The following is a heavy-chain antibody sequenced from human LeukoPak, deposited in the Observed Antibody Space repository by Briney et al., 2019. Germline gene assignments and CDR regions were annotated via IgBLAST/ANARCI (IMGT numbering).Heavy chain of an antibody. D-gene: IGHD2-15*01. CDR2: IYYSGST. V-gene: IGHV4-30-4*08. Sequence: SETLSLTCTVSGGSISSGDYYWSWIRQPPGKGLEWIGYIYYSGSTYYNPSLKSRVTISVDTSKNQFSLKLSSVTAADTAVYYCARRIVVVVAATDAFDIWGQGTMVTVSS. CDR1: GGSISSGDYY. J-gene: IGHJ3*02. CDR3: ARRIVVVVAATDAFDI.